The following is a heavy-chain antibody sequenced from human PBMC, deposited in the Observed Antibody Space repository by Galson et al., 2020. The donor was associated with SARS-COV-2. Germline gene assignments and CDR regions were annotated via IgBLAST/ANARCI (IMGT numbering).Heavy chain of an antibody. Sequence: GESLKISCAASGFTFSSYGMHWVRQAPGKGLEWVAVIWYDGSNKYYADSVKGRFTISRDNSKNTLYLQMNSLRAEDTAVYYCARGKRIVVVTAIPSGMDVWGQGITVTVSS. D-gene: IGHD2-21*02. CDR1: GFTFSSYG. CDR3: ARGKRIVVVTAIPSGMDV. J-gene: IGHJ6*02. V-gene: IGHV3-33*01. CDR2: IWYDGSNK.